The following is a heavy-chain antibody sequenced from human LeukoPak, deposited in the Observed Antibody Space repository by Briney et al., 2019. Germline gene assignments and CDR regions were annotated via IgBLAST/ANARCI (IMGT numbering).Heavy chain of an antibody. Sequence: SETLSLTCTVSGGSISSYYWSWIRQPPGKGLEWIGYIYYSGSTNYNPSLKSRVTISVDTSKNQFSLKLSSVTAADTAVYYCARAHDYSNYPGGMSWWFDPWGQGTLVTVSS. J-gene: IGHJ5*02. CDR2: IYYSGST. CDR3: ARAHDYSNYPGGMSWWFDP. CDR1: GGSISSYY. D-gene: IGHD4-11*01. V-gene: IGHV4-59*01.